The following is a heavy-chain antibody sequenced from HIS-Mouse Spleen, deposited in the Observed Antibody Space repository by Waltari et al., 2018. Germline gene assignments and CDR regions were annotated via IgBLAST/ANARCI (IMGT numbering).Heavy chain of an antibody. CDR3: ARSRTGGWYFDL. V-gene: IGHV4-4*02. J-gene: IGHJ2*01. CDR2: IYYSGST. Sequence: VQLVESGGGLVQPGGSLRLPCAASGFTLSSNWKNWVRQAPGKGLEWFGSIYYSGSTYYNPSLKSRVTISVDTSKNQFSLKLSSVTAADTAVYYCARSRTGGWYFDLWGRGTLVTVSS. D-gene: IGHD7-27*01. CDR1: GFTLSSNWK.